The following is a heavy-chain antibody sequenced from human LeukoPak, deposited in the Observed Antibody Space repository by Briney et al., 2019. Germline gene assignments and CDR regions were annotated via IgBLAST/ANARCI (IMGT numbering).Heavy chain of an antibody. Sequence: GGSLRPSCAASGFIFRNYGMNWVRQAPGKGLEWVSGICTNGNTRYADSVRGRFTISRDNSKNTLYLQMHSLRVDDTAVYYCAHLVWEYVGGLDVWGQGTTVTVSS. CDR1: GFIFRNYG. CDR3: AHLVWEYVGGLDV. D-gene: IGHD3/OR15-3a*01. V-gene: IGHV3-23*01. J-gene: IGHJ6*02. CDR2: ICTNGNT.